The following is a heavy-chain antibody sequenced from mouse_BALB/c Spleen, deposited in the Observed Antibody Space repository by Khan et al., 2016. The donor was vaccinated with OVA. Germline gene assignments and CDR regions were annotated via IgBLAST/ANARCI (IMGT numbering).Heavy chain of an antibody. CDR3: AKNYASWFAY. J-gene: IGHJ3*01. CDR1: GSTFTDYV. CDR2: IYPGSGTT. V-gene: IGHV1-77*01. Sequence: QVQLKQSGPELVKPGASVKMSCTASGSTFTDYVINSVMQRTGQGLEWIGEIYPGSGTTDHNEKFKGKAPLTADKSPNTAYMPLSSLTSEDSAVYFCAKNYASWFAYWGQGTLVTVSA.